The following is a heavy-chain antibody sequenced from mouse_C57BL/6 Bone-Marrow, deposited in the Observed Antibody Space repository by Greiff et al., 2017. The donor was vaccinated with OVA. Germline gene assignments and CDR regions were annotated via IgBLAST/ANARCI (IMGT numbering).Heavy chain of an antibody. Sequence: EVQLQQSGPELVKPGASVKISCKASGYSFTDYNMNWVKQSNGKSLEWIGVLNPNYGTTSYNQKFKGKATLTVDQSSSTAYMPLNSLTSEDSAVYYCARITTVVATNFDYWGQDTTLTVSA. CDR2: LNPNYGTT. D-gene: IGHD1-1*01. CDR3: ARITTVVATNFDY. CDR1: GYSFTDYN. J-gene: IGHJ2*01. V-gene: IGHV1-39*01.